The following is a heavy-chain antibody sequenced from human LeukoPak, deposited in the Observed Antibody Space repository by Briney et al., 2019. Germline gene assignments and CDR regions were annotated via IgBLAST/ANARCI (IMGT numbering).Heavy chain of an antibody. D-gene: IGHD2/OR15-2a*01. J-gene: IGHJ6*03. CDR3: ARHLLTGRYYYYYYYMDV. V-gene: IGHV4-39*01. Sequence: SETLSLTCTVSGYSISSSYYWGWIRQPPGEGLEWIGSIYYSGSTYYNPSLKSRVTISVDTSKNQFSLKLSSVTAADTAVYYCARHLLTGRYYYYYYYMDVWGKGTTVTVSS. CDR2: IYYSGST. CDR1: GYSISSSYY.